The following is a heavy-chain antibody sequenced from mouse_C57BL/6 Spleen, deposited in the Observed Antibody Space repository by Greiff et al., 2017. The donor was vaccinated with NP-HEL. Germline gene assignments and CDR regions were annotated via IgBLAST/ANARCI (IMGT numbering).Heavy chain of an antibody. CDR1: GYTFTDYN. CDR3: ARWDYSNDFDY. CDR2: INPNNGGT. Sequence: EVQLQQSGPELVKPGASVKIPCKASGYTFTDYNMDWVKQSHGKSLEWIGDINPNNGGTNYNQKFKGKATLTVDKSSSTAYMELRSLTSEDTAVYYCARWDYSNDFDYWGQGTTLTVSS. D-gene: IGHD2-5*01. J-gene: IGHJ2*01. V-gene: IGHV1-18*01.